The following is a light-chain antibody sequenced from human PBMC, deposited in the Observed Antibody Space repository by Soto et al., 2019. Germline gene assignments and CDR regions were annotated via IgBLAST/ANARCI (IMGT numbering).Light chain of an antibody. CDR3: QAWDINTMV. Sequence: SYELTQPPSVSVSPGQTASITCSGDKLGDKYASWYQQKPGQSPVLVIYQVIRRPSGIPERFSGSSSGNTATLTISGTQAMDEADYYCQAWDINTMVFGGGTKLTVL. CDR2: QVI. J-gene: IGLJ2*01. V-gene: IGLV3-1*01. CDR1: KLGDKY.